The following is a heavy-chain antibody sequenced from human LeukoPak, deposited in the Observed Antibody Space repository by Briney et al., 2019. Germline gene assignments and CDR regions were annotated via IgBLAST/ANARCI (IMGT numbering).Heavy chain of an antibody. D-gene: IGHD6-19*01. Sequence: SETLSLTCTVSGGSISSGGYYWSWIRQPPGKGLEWIGYIYHSGSTNYNPSLKSRVIISVDESKNQFSLKLSSVTAADTAVYYCARGNGQWLPIDYWGQGTLVTVSS. CDR2: IYHSGST. CDR1: GGSISSGGYY. V-gene: IGHV4-30-2*01. CDR3: ARGNGQWLPIDY. J-gene: IGHJ4*02.